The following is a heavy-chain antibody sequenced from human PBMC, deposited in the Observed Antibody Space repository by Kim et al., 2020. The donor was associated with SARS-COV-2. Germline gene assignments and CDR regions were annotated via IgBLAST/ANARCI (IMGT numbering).Heavy chain of an antibody. D-gene: IGHD3-10*01. Sequence: SVKGRFTMYRDNAQNSLYLQMNSLRAEDTAVYYWARDLYDSGSYGFDYWGQGTLVTVSS. V-gene: IGHV3-11*05. CDR3: ARDLYDSGSYGFDY. J-gene: IGHJ4*02.